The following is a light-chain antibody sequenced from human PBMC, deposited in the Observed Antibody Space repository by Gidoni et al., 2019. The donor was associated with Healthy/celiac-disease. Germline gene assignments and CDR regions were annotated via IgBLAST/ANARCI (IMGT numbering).Light chain of an antibody. V-gene: IGLV2-14*01. CDR2: DVS. CDR3: SSYTSSSTYVV. CDR1: SSDVGGYNY. Sequence: QSALTQPAYVYGSPGQSITISCTGTSSDVGGYNYVSWYQQHPGKAPKLMIYDVSNRPSGVSNRFSGSKSGNTASLTISGLQAEDEADYYCSSYTSSSTYVVFGGGTKLTVL. J-gene: IGLJ2*01.